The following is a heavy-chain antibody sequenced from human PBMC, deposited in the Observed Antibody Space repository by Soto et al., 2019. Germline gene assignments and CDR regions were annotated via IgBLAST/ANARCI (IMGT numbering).Heavy chain of an antibody. V-gene: IGHV3-23*01. J-gene: IGHJ4*02. CDR2: ISGSGGST. D-gene: IGHD2-15*01. CDR3: ASLIVVVVAATPLSDY. Sequence: EVQLLESGGGLVQPGGSLRLSCAASGFTFSSYAMSWVRQAPGKGLEWVSAISGSGGSTYYADSVKGRFTISRDNSKNTLYLQMNSLRAEDTAVYYCASLIVVVVAATPLSDYWGQGTLVTVSS. CDR1: GFTFSSYA.